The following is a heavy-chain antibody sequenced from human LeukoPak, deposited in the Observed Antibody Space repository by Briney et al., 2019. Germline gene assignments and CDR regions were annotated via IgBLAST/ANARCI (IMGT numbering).Heavy chain of an antibody. D-gene: IGHD3-9*01. CDR2: TYYRSTWYN. Sequence: SQTLSLTCALSGDSVSSNSAAWNWIRQSPSRGLEWLGRTYYRSTWYNDYAVSVKGRIAINPDTSKNQFSLHLNSVTPEDTAVYYCARDFEGLIDYWGQGTLVTVSS. CDR3: ARDFEGLIDY. CDR1: GDSVSSNSAA. J-gene: IGHJ4*02. V-gene: IGHV6-1*01.